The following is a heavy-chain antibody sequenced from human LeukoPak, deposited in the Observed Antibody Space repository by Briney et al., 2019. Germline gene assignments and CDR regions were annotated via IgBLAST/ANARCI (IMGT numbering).Heavy chain of an antibody. J-gene: IGHJ4*02. CDR3: AREDPGGSHNDY. CDR1: GFTFSSYG. D-gene: IGHD3-10*01. Sequence: PGRSLRLSCAASGFTFSSYGMHWVRQAPGKGLEWVAVIWYDGSNKYYADSVKGRFTISRDNSKNTLYLQMNSLRAEDTAVYYCAREDPGGSHNDYWGQGTLVTVSS. V-gene: IGHV3-33*01. CDR2: IWYDGSNK.